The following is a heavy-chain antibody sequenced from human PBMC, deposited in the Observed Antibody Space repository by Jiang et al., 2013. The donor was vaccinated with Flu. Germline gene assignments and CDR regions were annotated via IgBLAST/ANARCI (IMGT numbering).Heavy chain of an antibody. J-gene: IGHJ4*02. D-gene: IGHD3-16*01. CDR2: INHSGST. CDR1: GGSFSGYY. V-gene: IGHV4-34*01. Sequence: LLKPSETLSLTCAVYGGSFSGYYWSWIRQPPGKGLEWIGEINHSGSTNYNPSLKSRVTISVDTSKNQFSLKPSSVTAADTAVYYCARGQLMDYWGQGTLVTVSS. CDR3: ARGQLMDY.